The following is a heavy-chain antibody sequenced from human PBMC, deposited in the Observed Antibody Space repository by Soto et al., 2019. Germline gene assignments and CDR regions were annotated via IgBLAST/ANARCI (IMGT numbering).Heavy chain of an antibody. Sequence: ASVKVSCTASVYTFTICAIHWVRQAPGQRLEWMGWINPNSGSTNYAQKFQGRVTMTRNTSISTAYMELSSLRSDDTALYYCARASREITFGGVIAYYYDYWGQGTLVTVSS. CDR2: INPNSGST. CDR1: VYTFTICA. J-gene: IGHJ4*02. CDR3: ARASREITFGGVIAYYYDY. V-gene: IGHV1-8*02. D-gene: IGHD3-16*02.